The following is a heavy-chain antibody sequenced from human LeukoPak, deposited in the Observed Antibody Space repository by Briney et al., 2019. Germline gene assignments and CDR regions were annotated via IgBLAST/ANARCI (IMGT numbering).Heavy chain of an antibody. V-gene: IGHV3-9*01. CDR1: GFTFDDYA. J-gene: IGHJ4*02. CDR2: ISWNSGSI. CDR3: ATYLRSGPIDS. Sequence: LPGRSLRLSCAASGFTFDDYAMHWVRQAPGKGLEWVSGISWNSGSIGYADSVKGRFTISRDNAKNSLYLQMDNLRAEDTAVYYCATYLRSGPIDSWGQGTLDTVSS. D-gene: IGHD2/OR15-2a*01.